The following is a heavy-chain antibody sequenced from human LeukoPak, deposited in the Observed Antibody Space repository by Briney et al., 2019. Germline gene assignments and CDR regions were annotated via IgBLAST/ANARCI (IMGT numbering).Heavy chain of an antibody. J-gene: IGHJ6*02. D-gene: IGHD5-24*01. CDR3: ARDLDRPTNYYGMDV. CDR1: GGSISSYY. Sequence: SETLSLTCTVSGGSISSYYWSWIRQPAGKGLEWIGRIYTSGSTNYNPSLKSRVTLSVDTSKNQFSLKLSSVTAADTAVYYCARDLDRPTNYYGMDVWGQGTTVTVSS. V-gene: IGHV4-4*07. CDR2: IYTSGST.